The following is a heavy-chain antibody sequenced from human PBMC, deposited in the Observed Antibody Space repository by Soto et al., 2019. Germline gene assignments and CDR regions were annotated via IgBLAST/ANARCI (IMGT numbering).Heavy chain of an antibody. V-gene: IGHV4-34*01. CDR2: INDSGNI. CDR3: ARGLILWVGELSRRGGYYYYMDV. J-gene: IGHJ6*03. CDR1: GGSFSGYQ. D-gene: IGHD3-10*01. Sequence: QVQLQQWGAGLLKPSETLSLTCAVYGGSFSGYQWSWIRQTPGKGLEWIGEINDSGNINYNPSLKSRVAILIGTATMQVSLKLGSVIAADTAVYYCARGLILWVGELSRRGGYYYYMDVWGKGTTVTVSS.